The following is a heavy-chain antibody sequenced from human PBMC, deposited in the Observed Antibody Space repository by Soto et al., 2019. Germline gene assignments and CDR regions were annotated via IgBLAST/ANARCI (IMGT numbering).Heavy chain of an antibody. D-gene: IGHD1-26*01. CDR3: ARRGRGMDV. CDR2: MNPNSGNT. J-gene: IGHJ6*02. Sequence: QVQLVQSGAEVKKPGASVKVSCKASGYTFTSYDINWVRQATGQGLEWMGWMNPNSGNTGDAQKSRGGVSRTRNTSTSTAYMELSSLRSEDTAVYYCARRGRGMDVWGQGTTVTVSS. V-gene: IGHV1-8*01. CDR1: GYTFTSYD.